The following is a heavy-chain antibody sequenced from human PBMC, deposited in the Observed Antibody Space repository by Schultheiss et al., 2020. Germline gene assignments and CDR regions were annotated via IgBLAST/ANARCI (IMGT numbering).Heavy chain of an antibody. CDR3: ASQLNKKLETLQYFDY. CDR2: IIPIFGTA. D-gene: IGHD1-1*01. V-gene: IGHV1-69*06. CDR1: GGTFSSYA. J-gene: IGHJ4*02. Sequence: SVKVSCKASGGTFSSYAISWVRQAPGQGLEWTGGIIPIFGTANYAQKFQGRVTITADKSTSTAYMELSSLRSEDTAVYYCASQLNKKLETLQYFDYWGQGTLVTVSS.